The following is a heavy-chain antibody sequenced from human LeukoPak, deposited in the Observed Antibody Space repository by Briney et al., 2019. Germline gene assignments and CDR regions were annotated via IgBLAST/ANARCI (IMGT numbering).Heavy chain of an antibody. CDR1: GYTFTSYG. J-gene: IGHJ4*02. V-gene: IGHV1-18*01. D-gene: IGHD2-2*02. Sequence: ASVKVSCKASGYTFTSYGISWVRQAPGQGLEWMGWISAYNGNTNYAQKLQGRVTMTTDTSTSTAYMELRSLRSDDTAVYYCARVETFGGIVVVPAAITLDYWGQGTLDTVSS. CDR3: ARVETFGGIVVVPAAITLDY. CDR2: ISAYNGNT.